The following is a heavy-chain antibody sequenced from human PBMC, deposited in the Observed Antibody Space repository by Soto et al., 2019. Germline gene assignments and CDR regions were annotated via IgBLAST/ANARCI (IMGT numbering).Heavy chain of an antibody. CDR1: GGSFSGYY. V-gene: IGHV4-34*01. J-gene: IGHJ6*02. D-gene: IGHD4-17*01. CDR3: ARGRTVLGMDL. CDR2: INHSGSA. Sequence: QVQLQQWGAGLLKPSETLSLTCAVYGGSFSGYYWSWIRQPPGKGLEWIGKINHSGSANYNPSLKGRVTISVDTSKNQFALKLSSVTAADTAVYYCARGRTVLGMDLWGQGTTVTVSS.